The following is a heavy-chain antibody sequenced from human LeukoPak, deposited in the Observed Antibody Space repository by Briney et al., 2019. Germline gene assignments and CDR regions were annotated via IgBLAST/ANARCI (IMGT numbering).Heavy chain of an antibody. V-gene: IGHV1-69*05. CDR3: ARVTRGSSSALDYFDY. J-gene: IGHJ4*02. CDR2: IIPIFGTA. D-gene: IGHD6-6*01. CDR1: GGTFSSYA. Sequence: SVKVSCKASGGTFSSYAISWVRQAPGQGLEWIGGIIPIFGTANYAKKFQGRVTITTDESTSTAYMELSSLRSEDTAVYYCARVTRGSSSALDYFDYWGQGTLVTVSS.